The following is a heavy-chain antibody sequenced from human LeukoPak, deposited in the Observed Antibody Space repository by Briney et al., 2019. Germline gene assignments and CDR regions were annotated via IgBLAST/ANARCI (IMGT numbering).Heavy chain of an antibody. CDR1: GGTFSSYA. J-gene: IGHJ4*02. D-gene: IGHD5-24*01. V-gene: IGHV1-69*13. Sequence: PWASVKVSCKASGGTFSSYAISWVRQAPGQGLEWMGGIIPIFGTANYAQKFQGRVTITADESTSTAYMELSSLRSEDTAVYYCARASERWLQEAYLDYWGQGTLVTVSS. CDR3: ARASERWLQEAYLDY. CDR2: IIPIFGTA.